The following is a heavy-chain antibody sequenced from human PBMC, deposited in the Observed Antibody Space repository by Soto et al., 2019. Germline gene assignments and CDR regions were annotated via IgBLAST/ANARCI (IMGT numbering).Heavy chain of an antibody. CDR1: GGSFSGYY. Sequence: QVQLQQWGAGLLKPSETLSLTCAVYGGSFSGYYWSWIRQPPGKGLEWIGEINHSGSTNYNPSLKSRVTISVDTSKNQFSLKLSSVTAADTAVYYCARGTRITMVRGVIKNYYYYGMDVWGQGTTVTVSS. V-gene: IGHV4-34*01. J-gene: IGHJ6*02. CDR2: INHSGST. CDR3: ARGTRITMVRGVIKNYYYYGMDV. D-gene: IGHD3-10*01.